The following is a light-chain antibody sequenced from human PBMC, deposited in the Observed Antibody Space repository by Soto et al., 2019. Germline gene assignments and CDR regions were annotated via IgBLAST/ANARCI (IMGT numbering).Light chain of an antibody. V-gene: IGLV1-40*01. J-gene: IGLJ1*01. CDR3: QCYNSRLGGGV. CDR1: SSNIGAGYD. Sequence: QSVLTQPPSVSGAPGQRVTISCTGSSSNIGAGYDVHWYQQLPRTAPQLLIFGNNNRPSGVPDRFSGSKSGTSASLAITGLQDEDEADYYWQCYNSRLGGGVFGTGTKVTVL. CDR2: GNN.